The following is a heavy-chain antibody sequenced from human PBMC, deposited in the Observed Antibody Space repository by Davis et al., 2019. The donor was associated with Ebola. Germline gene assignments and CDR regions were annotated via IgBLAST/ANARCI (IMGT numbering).Heavy chain of an antibody. D-gene: IGHD1-20*01. J-gene: IGHJ4*02. CDR2: ISTDNGNS. CDR1: GYTFTSFG. V-gene: IGHV1-18*01. CDR3: ARGGYTWNDVPTPIDY. Sequence: ASVKVSCKTSGYTFTSFGITWVRQAPGQGLEWMGWISTDNGNSNYEQKFQGRVTMTTDTSTSTAYMELRSLRSDDTAVYDCARGGYTWNDVPTPIDYWGQGALVTVSS.